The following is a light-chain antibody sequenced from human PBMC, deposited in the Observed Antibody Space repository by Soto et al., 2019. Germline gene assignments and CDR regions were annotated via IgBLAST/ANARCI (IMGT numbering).Light chain of an antibody. V-gene: IGKV1-5*01. Sequence: EIQRTRSPSTLSTKVGDRVTVTCRASQSISRWLAWYQQKPGKAPKLLIYDASNLESGVPSRFSGRGSGTEFTLTISSLHPDDFARYYCQQYNRYSPSTSGPGTKVD. CDR2: DAS. J-gene: IGKJ3*01. CDR3: QQYNRYSPST. CDR1: QSISRW.